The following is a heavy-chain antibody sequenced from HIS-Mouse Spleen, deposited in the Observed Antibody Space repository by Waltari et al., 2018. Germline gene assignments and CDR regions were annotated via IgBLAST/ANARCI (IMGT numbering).Heavy chain of an antibody. Sequence: QVRLVESGGGVVQPGRSLRLSCAASGFTFSSYGMHWVRQAPGKGLEWVAVISYDGSNKYYADSVKGRFTISRDNSKNTLYLQMNSLRAEDTAVYYCAKDKHHAFDYWGQGTLVTVSS. V-gene: IGHV3-30*18. CDR2: ISYDGSNK. CDR1: GFTFSSYG. CDR3: AKDKHHAFDY. J-gene: IGHJ4*02.